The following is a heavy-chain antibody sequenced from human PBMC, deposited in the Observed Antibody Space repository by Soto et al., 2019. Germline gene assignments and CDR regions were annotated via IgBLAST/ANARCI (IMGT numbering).Heavy chain of an antibody. CDR2: ISGSGDGT. V-gene: IGHV3-23*01. Sequence: EVQLLESGGGLVQPGESLRLSCAASGFTFSSDAMTWVRQAPGKGLEWVSSISGSGDGTYYADSVKGRFTISRDNSKNTLYLQMNSLRAEDTAVYYCARFRWFGESILDYWGQGTLVTVSS. CDR1: GFTFSSDA. D-gene: IGHD3-10*01. CDR3: ARFRWFGESILDY. J-gene: IGHJ4*02.